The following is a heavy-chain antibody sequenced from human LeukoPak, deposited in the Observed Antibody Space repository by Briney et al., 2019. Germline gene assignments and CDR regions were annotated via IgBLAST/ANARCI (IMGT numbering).Heavy chain of an antibody. Sequence: GASVKVSCKASGYTFTSYGTSWVRQAPGQGLEWMGWISAYNGNTNYAQKLQGKVTMTTDTSTSTAYMELRSLRSDDTAVYYCARAGGYYDSSGYQVYYMDVWGKGTTVTVSS. CDR2: ISAYNGNT. CDR3: ARAGGYYDSSGYQVYYMDV. J-gene: IGHJ6*03. D-gene: IGHD3-22*01. CDR1: GYTFTSYG. V-gene: IGHV1-18*01.